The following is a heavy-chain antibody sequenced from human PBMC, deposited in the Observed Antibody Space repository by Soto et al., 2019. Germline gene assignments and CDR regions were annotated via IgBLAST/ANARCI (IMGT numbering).Heavy chain of an antibody. Sequence: EVQLVESGGGLVQPGGSLRLSCAASGFTFSSYSMNWVRQAPGKGLEWVSYISSSSSTIYYADSVKGRFTISRDNAKNSLYRKMNGRRDEDAAVYYWARGGRGDPPPPFDSGAQGTLATLPS. CDR1: GFTFSSYS. CDR3: ARGGRGDPPPPFDS. D-gene: IGHD3-16*01. J-gene: IGHJ4*02. CDR2: ISSSSSTI. V-gene: IGHV3-48*02.